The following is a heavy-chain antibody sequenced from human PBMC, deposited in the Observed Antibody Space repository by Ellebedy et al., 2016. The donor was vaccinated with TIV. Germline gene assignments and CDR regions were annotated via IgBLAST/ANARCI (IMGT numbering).Heavy chain of an antibody. CDR1: GDSVSINSAA. CDR3: AREEGAYYDTSGYYLPFDY. D-gene: IGHD3-22*01. CDR2: TYYRSKWYN. V-gene: IGHV6-1*01. Sequence: SQTLSLTCALSGDSVSINSAAWNWIRQSPSRGLECLGSTYYRSKWYNDYAVSVKSRITINPDTSKNQFSLQLNSVTPEDTAVYYCAREEGAYYDTSGYYLPFDYWGQGTLVTVSS. J-gene: IGHJ4*02.